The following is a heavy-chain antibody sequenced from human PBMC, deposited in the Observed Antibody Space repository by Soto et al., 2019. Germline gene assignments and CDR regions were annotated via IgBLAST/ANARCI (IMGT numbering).Heavy chain of an antibody. D-gene: IGHD1-26*01. CDR1: GGSFSSYA. CDR2: IIPIFGAT. CDR3: ARMGGSFLDS. J-gene: IGHJ5*01. V-gene: IGHV1-69*06. Sequence: SVKVSCKASGGSFSSYAITWVRQAPGQGLDWMGEIIPIFGATNFAQKFQGRVTITADKSTTTAYMELSSLTSEDTAVYYCARMGGSFLDSWGQGTLVTVSS.